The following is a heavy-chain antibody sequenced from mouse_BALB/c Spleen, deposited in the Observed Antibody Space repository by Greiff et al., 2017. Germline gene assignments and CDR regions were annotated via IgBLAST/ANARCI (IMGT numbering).Heavy chain of an antibody. V-gene: IGHV3-2*02. CDR1: GYSITSDYA. D-gene: IGHD2-3*01. J-gene: IGHJ3*01. CDR3: ARGLDGYPWFAY. CDR2: ISYSGST. Sequence: EVQLVESGPGLVKPSQSLSLTCTVTGYSITSDYAWNWIRQFPGNKLEWMGYISYSGSTSYNPSLKSRISITRDTSKNQFFLQLNSVTTEDTATYYCARGLDGYPWFAYWGQGTLVTVSA.